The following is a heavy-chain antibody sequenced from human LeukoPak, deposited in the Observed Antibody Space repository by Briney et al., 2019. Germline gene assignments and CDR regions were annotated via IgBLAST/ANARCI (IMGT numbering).Heavy chain of an antibody. J-gene: IGHJ6*03. CDR1: GGSLNDHY. CDR3: ARGFNYMDV. Sequence: SETLSLTCAVFGGSLNDHYWIWIRQPPGQGLEWIGEINHFGTTKYNPSLKGRVTISIDASKKLFSLKLNSVTAADTALYYCARGFNYMDVWGKGTTVTV. V-gene: IGHV4-34*01. CDR2: INHFGTT.